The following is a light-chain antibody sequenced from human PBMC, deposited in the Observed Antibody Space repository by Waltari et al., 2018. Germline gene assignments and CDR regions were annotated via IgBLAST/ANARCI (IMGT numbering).Light chain of an antibody. CDR2: YDT. Sequence: SYVLTQPPSVSVAPGKTAKSTCGGDNIETTSVHWYQQKPGQAPVLVISYDTDRPSGIPERFTGSNSGNTATLTISRVEAGDEADYWCQVWDSSSARVVFGGGTKLTVL. V-gene: IGLV3-21*04. J-gene: IGLJ2*01. CDR3: QVWDSSSARVV. CDR1: NIETTS.